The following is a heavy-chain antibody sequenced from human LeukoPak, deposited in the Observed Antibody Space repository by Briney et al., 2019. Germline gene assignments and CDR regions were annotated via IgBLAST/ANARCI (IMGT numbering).Heavy chain of an antibody. Sequence: SETLSLTCTVSDGSIGTYYWNWIRQPPGKGLEWIAYIYRTGSANYNPSPKSRVTVSVDASKNQPSLKWYSVTAADTAVYYCARAGPGTSIVRGVIRNWGQGTLVVVSS. J-gene: IGHJ4*02. D-gene: IGHD3-10*01. V-gene: IGHV4-59*01. CDR3: ARAGPGTSIVRGVIRN. CDR2: IYRTGSA. CDR1: DGSIGTYY.